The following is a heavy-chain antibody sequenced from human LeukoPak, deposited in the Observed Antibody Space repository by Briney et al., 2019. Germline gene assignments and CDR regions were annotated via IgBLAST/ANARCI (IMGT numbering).Heavy chain of an antibody. V-gene: IGHV3-21*01. D-gene: IGHD1-26*01. J-gene: IGHJ4*02. CDR2: ISSSSSYI. CDR1: GFTFDDYG. Sequence: TTGGSLRLSCAASGFTFDDYGMNWVRQAPGKGLEWVSSISSSSSYIYYADSVKGRFTISRDNAKNSLYLQMNSLRAEDTAVYYCARTVEWEQNYFDYWGQGTLVTVSS. CDR3: ARTVEWEQNYFDY.